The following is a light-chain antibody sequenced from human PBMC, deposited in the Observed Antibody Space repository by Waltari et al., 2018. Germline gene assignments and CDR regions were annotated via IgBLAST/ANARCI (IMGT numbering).Light chain of an antibody. V-gene: IGLV2-11*01. J-gene: IGLJ3*02. CDR3: CSYTGTYTHWV. CDR1: SNDVGAYNY. CDR2: DVS. Sequence: QSALTQPRSVSGSPGQSVTISCTRTSNDVGAYNYVSRHQQHPGKAPKLMIYDVSKRPSGVPDRFSASKSGNTASLTISGLQAEDEADYYCCSYTGTYTHWVFGGGTKLTVL.